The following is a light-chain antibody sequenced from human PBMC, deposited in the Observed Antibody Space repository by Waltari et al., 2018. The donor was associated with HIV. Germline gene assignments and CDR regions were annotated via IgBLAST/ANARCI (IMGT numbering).Light chain of an antibody. V-gene: IGLV2-14*03. CDR2: DVT. Sequence: QSALTQTASVSGSPGQSITISCTGTNSDVGGYNFVSWYQHHPGRAPKLIIYDVTNRPSGVSIRFSGSKSGNTASLTISGLQAEDEADYFCSSYTRSSTHYVFGTGTKVTVL. J-gene: IGLJ1*01. CDR3: SSYTRSSTHYV. CDR1: NSDVGGYNF.